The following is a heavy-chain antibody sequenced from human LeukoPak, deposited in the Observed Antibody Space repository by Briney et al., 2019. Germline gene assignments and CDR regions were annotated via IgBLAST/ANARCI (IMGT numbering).Heavy chain of an antibody. CDR1: GGSISSYF. CDR3: ARQYCSSTNCYYFDY. CDR2: IYYSGST. D-gene: IGHD2-2*01. V-gene: IGHV4-59*07. J-gene: IGHJ4*02. Sequence: SDTLSLTCTVSGGSISSYFWSWIRQPPGKGLEWIGYIYYSGSTNYNPSLKSRVTISVDTSKNQFSLRLNSVTAADTAVYYCARQYCSSTNCYYFDYWGQGTLVTVSS.